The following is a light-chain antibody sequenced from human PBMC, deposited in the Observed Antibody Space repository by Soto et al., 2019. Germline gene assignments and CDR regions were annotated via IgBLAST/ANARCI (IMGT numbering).Light chain of an antibody. J-gene: IGLJ2*01. CDR3: AAWDDSLRGV. CDR2: RDI. CDR1: SSNIATHF. V-gene: IGLV1-47*01. Sequence: QSVLTQPPSASGTPGQRVTISCSGNSSNIATHFVSWYQQVPGSAPKLVISRDIRRPSGVPDRFSASKSGTSASLAISGLRSEDEGDYYCAAWDDSLRGVFGGGTKLTVL.